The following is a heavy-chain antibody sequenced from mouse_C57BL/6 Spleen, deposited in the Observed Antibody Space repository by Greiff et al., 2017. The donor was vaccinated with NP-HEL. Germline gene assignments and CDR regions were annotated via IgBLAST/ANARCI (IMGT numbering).Heavy chain of an antibody. CDR1: GFTFSDYY. V-gene: IGHV5-16*01. CDR3: ARAAYYSNYGYFDY. J-gene: IGHJ2*01. CDR2: INYDGSST. Sequence: DVKLVESEGGLVQPGSSMKLSCTASGFTFSDYYMAWVRQVPEKGLEWVANINYDGSSTYYLDSLKSRFIISRDNAKNILYLQMSSLKSEDTATYYCARAAYYSNYGYFDYWGQGTTLTVSS. D-gene: IGHD2-5*01.